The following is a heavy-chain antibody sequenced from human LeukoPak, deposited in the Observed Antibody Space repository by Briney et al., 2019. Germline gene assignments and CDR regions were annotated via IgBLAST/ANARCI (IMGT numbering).Heavy chain of an antibody. D-gene: IGHD3-10*01. J-gene: IGHJ4*02. Sequence: ASVKVSYKASGYTFTGYYMHWVRQAPGQGLEWMGWINPNSGGTNYAQKFQGWVTMTRDTSISTAYMELSRLRSDDTAVYYCARGTNYYGSGSRYYFDYWGQGAPVTVSS. CDR2: INPNSGGT. CDR1: GYTFTGYY. CDR3: ARGTNYYGSGSRYYFDY. V-gene: IGHV1-2*04.